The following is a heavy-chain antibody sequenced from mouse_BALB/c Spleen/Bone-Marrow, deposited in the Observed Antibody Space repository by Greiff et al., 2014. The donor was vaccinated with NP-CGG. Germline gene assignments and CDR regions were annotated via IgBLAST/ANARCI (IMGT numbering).Heavy chain of an antibody. V-gene: IGHV14-3*02. CDR3: ASLTGTFDY. CDR2: IDPESGNI. J-gene: IGHJ2*01. Sequence: EVQLQQSGTDLVKPGASVKLSCTASGFNIKDTYMHWVKQRPEQGLDWIGRIDPESGNIQYDPKFQGRAAITADTSSNTAYLQLSSLTSEDTAVYYCASLTGTFDYWGQGTPLTVSS. CDR1: GFNIKDTY. D-gene: IGHD4-1*01.